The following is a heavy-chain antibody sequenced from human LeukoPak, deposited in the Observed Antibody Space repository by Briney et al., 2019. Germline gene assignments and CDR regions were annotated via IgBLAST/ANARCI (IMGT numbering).Heavy chain of an antibody. J-gene: IGHJ4*02. CDR1: GAALTKSG. CDR2: ISRSGDIT. Sequence: GGSLRLSCAPSGAALTKSGMKWVRACPEAGLEYISGISRSGDITHYADSVKGRFTISRDNVQNTLYLQMNSLRAEDTALYYCATEGFYYWGPGTQVTVSS. V-gene: IGHV3-23*01. CDR3: ATEGFYY.